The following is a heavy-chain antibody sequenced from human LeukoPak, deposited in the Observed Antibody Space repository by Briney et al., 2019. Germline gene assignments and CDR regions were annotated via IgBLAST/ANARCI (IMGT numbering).Heavy chain of an antibody. CDR3: MSYAGRSDDY. J-gene: IGHJ4*02. D-gene: IGHD3-16*01. V-gene: IGHV3-21*01. CDR1: GFTFSRYS. Sequence: GGSLRLSCAASGFTFSRYSMNWVRQAPGKGLEWVSSISSSSSYRYYADSAKGRFTISRDNAMNSLHLQMNSLRAEDTAVYYRMSYAGRSDDYWGQGTLVTVSS. CDR2: ISSSSSYR.